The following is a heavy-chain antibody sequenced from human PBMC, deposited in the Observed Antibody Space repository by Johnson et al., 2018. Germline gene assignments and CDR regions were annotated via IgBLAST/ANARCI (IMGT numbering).Heavy chain of an antibody. CDR1: GFTFGHYA. CDR3: VKVVEQWVAFDF. CDR2: ISGTGST. J-gene: IGHJ4*02. Sequence: VQLVESGGGLVQXGGSLRLXCAASGFTFGHYAMSWVRQAPGKGLEWVSDISGTGSTNYADSVRGRFTISRDISKNTLYLQMSSLRADDTAVYYCVKVVEQWVAFDFWGQGTLVTVSS. D-gene: IGHD6-19*01. V-gene: IGHV3-23*04.